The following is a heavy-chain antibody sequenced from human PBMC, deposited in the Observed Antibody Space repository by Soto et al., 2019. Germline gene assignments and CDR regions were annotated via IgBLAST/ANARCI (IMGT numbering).Heavy chain of an antibody. CDR2: TRHDGSNT. CDR1: GFTFSGYG. Sequence: QVQLVESGGGVVQPGRSLRLSCAASGFTFSGYGIHWVRQAPGKGLEWVAVTRHDGSNTYYADSVRGRFTISRDNSKKTLYLQMNSLRAEDTAVYYCARDGVGATTYFGYFDYWGQGTLVTVSS. J-gene: IGHJ4*02. D-gene: IGHD1-26*01. V-gene: IGHV3-33*01. CDR3: ARDGVGATTYFGYFDY.